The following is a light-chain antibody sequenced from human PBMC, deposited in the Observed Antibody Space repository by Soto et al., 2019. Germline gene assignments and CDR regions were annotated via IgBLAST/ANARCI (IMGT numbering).Light chain of an antibody. J-gene: IGKJ4*01. Sequence: EIVMTQSPATLSVSPGERATLSCRASQSVSGNLAWYQQKPGQAPRLLIYAASTRATDIPARFSGSWSVTEFALTISSLQSEDVAVYNGQQYSSWPLSFGGGNKVEIK. CDR1: QSVSGN. CDR2: AAS. CDR3: QQYSSWPLS. V-gene: IGKV3-15*01.